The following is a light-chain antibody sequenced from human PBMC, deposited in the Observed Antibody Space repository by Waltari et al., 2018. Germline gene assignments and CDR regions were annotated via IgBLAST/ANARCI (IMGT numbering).Light chain of an antibody. Sequence: QSALTQPASVSGSPGQSISISCTGSSTDLGSSTLVTWYPHHPDKAPKLLICAGTERPSGISPRFSGSKSGSTASLTISTLQAEDEADYYCFSYADGRSLVFGGGTKVTVL. CDR2: AGT. CDR3: FSYADGRSLV. J-gene: IGLJ2*01. V-gene: IGLV2-23*01. CDR1: STDLGSSTL.